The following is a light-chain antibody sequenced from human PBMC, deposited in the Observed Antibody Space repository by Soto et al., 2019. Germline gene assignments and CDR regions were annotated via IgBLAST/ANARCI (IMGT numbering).Light chain of an antibody. CDR2: AAS. Sequence: DIQMTQSPASLSASVGDRVTITCQASQDIYNYLNWYQQKPGKAPKLLISAASNLQSGVPSRFSGGGSGTDFTLTISSLQPEDFATYFCQQSYTTPVYSFGQGTILEIK. J-gene: IGKJ2*01. CDR3: QQSYTTPVYS. CDR1: QDIYNY. V-gene: IGKV1-39*01.